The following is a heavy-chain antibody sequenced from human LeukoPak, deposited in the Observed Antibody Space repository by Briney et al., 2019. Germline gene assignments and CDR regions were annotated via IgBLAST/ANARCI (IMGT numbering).Heavy chain of an antibody. J-gene: IGHJ4*02. CDR1: GYTFTNNW. V-gene: IGHV5-10-1*01. CDR3: ARGHGWVDY. CDR2: INPTDFNT. Sequence: GESLKISCKGSGYTFTNNWISWVRQMPGKGLEWMGRINPTDFNTDYSPSFQGHVIISVDKSINTVYLQWGSLEASDTAVYYCARGHGWVDYWGQGALVTVSS. D-gene: IGHD6-19*01.